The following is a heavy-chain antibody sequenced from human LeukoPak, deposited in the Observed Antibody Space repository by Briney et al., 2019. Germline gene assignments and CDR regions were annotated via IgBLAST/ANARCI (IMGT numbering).Heavy chain of an antibody. CDR3: ARSGDYDYVWGSYRYRPNPLAY. V-gene: IGHV3-30-3*01. J-gene: IGHJ4*02. CDR1: GFTFSSYA. D-gene: IGHD3-16*02. Sequence: GRSLRLSCAASGFTFSSYAMHWVRQAPGKGLERVAVISYDGSNKYYADSVKGRFTISRDNSKNTLYLQMNSLRAEDTAVYYCARSGDYDYVWGSYRYRPNPLAYWGQGTLVTVSS. CDR2: ISYDGSNK.